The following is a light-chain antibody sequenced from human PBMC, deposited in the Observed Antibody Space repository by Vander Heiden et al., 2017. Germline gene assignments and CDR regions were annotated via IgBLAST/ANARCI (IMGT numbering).Light chain of an antibody. V-gene: IGKV1-8*01. J-gene: IGKJ1*01. CDR2: AAS. Sequence: AIRMTQSPSSFSASPGDRVPITCRAGQGISSYLAWYKQKPGKAPKLLIYAASTLQSGVPSRFRGSGSGTDFTLTISCLQSEDFATYYCQQYYSYPRTFSQGTKVEIK. CDR1: QGISSY. CDR3: QQYYSYPRT.